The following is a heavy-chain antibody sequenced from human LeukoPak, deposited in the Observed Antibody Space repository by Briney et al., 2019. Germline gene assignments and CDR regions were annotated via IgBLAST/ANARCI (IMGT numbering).Heavy chain of an antibody. D-gene: IGHD6-13*01. V-gene: IGHV1-69*13. CDR2: IIPIFGTA. CDR3: ARVQQQLTHWFDH. Sequence: SVKVSCKASGGTFSSYAISWVRQAPGQGLEWMGGIIPIFGTANYAQKFQGRVTITADESTSTAYMELSSLRSEDTAVYYCARVQQQLTHWFDHWGQGTLVTVSS. J-gene: IGHJ5*02. CDR1: GGTFSSYA.